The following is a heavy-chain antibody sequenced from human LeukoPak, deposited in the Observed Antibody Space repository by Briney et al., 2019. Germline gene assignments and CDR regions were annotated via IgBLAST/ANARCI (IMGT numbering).Heavy chain of an antibody. J-gene: IGHJ4*02. D-gene: IGHD3-22*01. CDR3: ARGDDSSGYKTH. CDR2: IYTSGSP. CDR1: GGSISSGSYY. V-gene: IGHV4-61*02. Sequence: PSETLSLTCTVYGGSISSGSYYWSWIRPPAGKGLEWIGRIYTSGSPNYNPSLKSRVTISVDTSKNQFSLKRSSVTAADTAVYYCARGDDSSGYKTHWGQGTLVTVSS.